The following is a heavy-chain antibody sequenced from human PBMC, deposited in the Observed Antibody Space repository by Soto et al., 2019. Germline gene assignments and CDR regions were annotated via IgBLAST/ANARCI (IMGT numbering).Heavy chain of an antibody. CDR1: GYSFSKYW. D-gene: IGHD5-18*01. V-gene: IGHV5-10-1*01. CDR2: IDPSDSYT. J-gene: IGHJ6*02. CDR3: PPTALLNPTAPSSICIDV. Sequence: PGEALKMSCNGSGYSFSKYWVSWLRHMPGKGLEWMGRIDPSDSYTNYSRSFQGHVTISADKSVSTAYREGSRLVASDSAMYYWPPTALLNPTAPSSICIDVCDYGTTVTV.